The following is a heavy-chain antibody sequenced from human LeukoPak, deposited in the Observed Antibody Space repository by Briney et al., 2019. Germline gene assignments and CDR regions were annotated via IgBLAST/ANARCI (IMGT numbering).Heavy chain of an antibody. J-gene: IGHJ3*02. Sequence: SETLSLTCTVSGGSISSYYWSWIRQPPGKGLEWLGYFSYSGSTNYDPSLKSRVTISVDTSKNQFSLKLTSVTAADTAVYYCARSSGVPGVDAFDIWGQGTMVTVSS. CDR3: ARSSGVPGVDAFDI. V-gene: IGHV4-59*08. D-gene: IGHD6-13*01. CDR1: GGSISSYY. CDR2: FSYSGST.